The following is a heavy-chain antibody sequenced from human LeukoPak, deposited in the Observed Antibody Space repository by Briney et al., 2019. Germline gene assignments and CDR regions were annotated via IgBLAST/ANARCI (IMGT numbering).Heavy chain of an antibody. CDR3: ARGRSSIAAAWAFDY. V-gene: IGHV4-30-2*01. D-gene: IGHD6-13*01. CDR2: IYHSGIT. Sequence: NASQTLSLTCTVSGDSISSGGYYWYWIRQPPGKGLEWIGYIYHSGITNYNPSLKSRVTISIDRSKNQFSLKLSSVSAADTGVYYCARGRSSIAAAWAFDYWGQGTLVTVSS. J-gene: IGHJ4*02. CDR1: GDSISSGGYY.